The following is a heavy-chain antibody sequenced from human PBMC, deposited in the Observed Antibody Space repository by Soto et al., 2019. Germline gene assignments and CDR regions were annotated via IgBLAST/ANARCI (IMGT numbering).Heavy chain of an antibody. CDR2: ITDSGDST. D-gene: IGHD6-13*01. J-gene: IGHJ6*02. CDR1: GFTFSNYA. CDR3: ASASAGLYYYYGMDV. V-gene: IGHV3-23*01. Sequence: GGSLRLSCAASGFTFSNYAMSWVRQAPGKGLEWVSGITDSGDSTYYADSVKGRFTISRDNSKNTLFLQMNSLRAEDTAVYYCASASAGLYYYYGMDVWGQGTTVTVSS.